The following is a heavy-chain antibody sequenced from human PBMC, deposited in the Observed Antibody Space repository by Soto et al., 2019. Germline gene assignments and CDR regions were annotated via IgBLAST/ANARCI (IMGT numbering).Heavy chain of an antibody. CDR2: IYSGGST. CDR1: GFTVRCNY. Sequence: AADLRSSCRGAGFTVRCNYMSWDRQTPGKGLEWVSVIYSGGSTYYADSVKGRFTISRDNSKNTLYLQMNSLTSDDTAIYYCAKNGQPPYYYYGLDVWGQGTKVTVSS. D-gene: IGHD2-8*01. J-gene: IGHJ6*02. CDR3: AKNGQPPYYYYGLDV. V-gene: IGHV3-53*05.